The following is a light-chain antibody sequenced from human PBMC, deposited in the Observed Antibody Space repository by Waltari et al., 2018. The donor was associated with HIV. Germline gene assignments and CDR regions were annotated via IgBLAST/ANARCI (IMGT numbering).Light chain of an antibody. V-gene: IGLV2-14*03. CDR1: SSDIGAYEY. CDR2: DVF. J-gene: IGLJ2*01. CDR3: SSYTTTNTII. Sequence: QSALTQPASVSGSPGQSITISCTGTSSDIGAYEYVSWYRQHPDKAPQLLIYDVFYRPSGVSHRLSGSKSGNTASLTISGLQAEDEAVYSCSSYTTTNTIIFGGGTKLTVL.